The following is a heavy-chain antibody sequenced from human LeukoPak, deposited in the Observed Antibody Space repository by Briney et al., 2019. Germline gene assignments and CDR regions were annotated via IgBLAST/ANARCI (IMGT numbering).Heavy chain of an antibody. V-gene: IGHV4-59*08. CDR2: IYYSGST. CDR3: ARNTEVPAFFDY. Sequence: PSETLSLTCTVSGGSISSYYWSWIRQPPGKGLEWIGYIYYSGSTNYNPSLKSRVTISVDTSKNQFSLKLSSVTAADTAVYYCARNTEVPAFFDYWGQGTLVTVSS. CDR1: GGSISSYY. J-gene: IGHJ4*02. D-gene: IGHD4-23*01.